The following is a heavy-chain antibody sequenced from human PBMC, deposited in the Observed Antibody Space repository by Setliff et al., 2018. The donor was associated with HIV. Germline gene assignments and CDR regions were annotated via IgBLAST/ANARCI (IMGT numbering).Heavy chain of an antibody. V-gene: IGHV1-69*13. Sequence: GASVKVSCKASGGTFSSYAISWVRQAPGQGLEWMGGFIPVFRTANYAQKFQGRVSITADASTSTAYMELSSLTSEDTAVYYCATAGTYYYGSGTYHASGFWGQGTLVTVSS. CDR2: FIPVFRTA. CDR3: ATAGTYYYGSGTYHASGF. CDR1: GGTFSSYA. J-gene: IGHJ4*02. D-gene: IGHD3-10*01.